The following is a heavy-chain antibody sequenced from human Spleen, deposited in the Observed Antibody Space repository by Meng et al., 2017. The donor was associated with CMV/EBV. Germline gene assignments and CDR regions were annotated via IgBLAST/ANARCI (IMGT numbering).Heavy chain of an antibody. D-gene: IGHD3-22*01. CDR1: GFTFSSYS. CDR3: ATSYYDGSGYSTGDY. V-gene: IGHV3-21*04. Sequence: GESLKISCAASGFTFSSYSMNWVRQAPGKGLEWVSSISSSSSYIYYADSVKGRFTISRDNSKNTLFLQMNSLRAEDTAVYYCATSYYDGSGYSTGDYWGQGTLVTVSS. J-gene: IGHJ4*02. CDR2: ISSSSSYI.